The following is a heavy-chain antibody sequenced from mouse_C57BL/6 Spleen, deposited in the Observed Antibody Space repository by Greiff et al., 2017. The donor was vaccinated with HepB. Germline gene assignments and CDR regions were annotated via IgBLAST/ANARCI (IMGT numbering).Heavy chain of an antibody. Sequence: QVQLQQPGAELVKPGASVKLSCKASGYTFTSYWMHWVKQRPGQGLEWIGMIHPNSGSTNYNEKFKSKATLTVDQSSSTAYMQLSSLTSEDSAVYYCAKWGPPSFDYWGQGTTLTVSS. CDR3: AKWGPPSFDY. V-gene: IGHV1-64*01. CDR2: IHPNSGST. J-gene: IGHJ2*01. D-gene: IGHD1-3*01. CDR1: GYTFTSYW.